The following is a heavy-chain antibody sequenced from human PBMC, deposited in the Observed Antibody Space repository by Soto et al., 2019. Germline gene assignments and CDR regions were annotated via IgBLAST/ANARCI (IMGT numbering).Heavy chain of an antibody. CDR3: AREKRILWFGESLSDPHYSYYTDF. CDR1: GYTFTSHD. Sequence: ASVKVSCKASGYTFTSHDINWVRQATGQGHEWMGWMNPNSGNTGYAQEFQGRVTMTRNTSISTAYMELSSLRSEDTAVYYCAREKRILWFGESLSDPHYSYYTDFCGKGTTVTVSS. J-gene: IGHJ6*03. D-gene: IGHD3-10*01. CDR2: MNPNSGNT. V-gene: IGHV1-8*01.